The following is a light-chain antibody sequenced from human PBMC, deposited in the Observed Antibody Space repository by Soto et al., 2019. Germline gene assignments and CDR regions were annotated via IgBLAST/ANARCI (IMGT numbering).Light chain of an antibody. V-gene: IGLV2-23*01. CDR2: DDI. CDR1: SSDIGTYNF. J-gene: IGLJ1*01. CDR3: CSYAGRRTDSYV. Sequence: QSVLTQPASVSGSPGQSITISCTGSSSDIGTYNFVSWYQQHPGKAPKFMIYDDIKRPSGVSSRFSGSKSGNTASLTISVLQNEGDADYYCCSYAGRRTDSYVFGSGTKVTVL.